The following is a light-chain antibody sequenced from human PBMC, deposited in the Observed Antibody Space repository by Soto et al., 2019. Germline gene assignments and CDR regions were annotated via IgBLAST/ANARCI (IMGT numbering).Light chain of an antibody. CDR3: SSYTSSSTHYVV. CDR1: SSDVGGYNY. CDR2: DVS. V-gene: IGLV2-14*01. J-gene: IGLJ2*01. Sequence: QSALTQPASVSGSPGQSITISCTGTSSDVGGYNYVSWYQQHPGKAPKLMIYDVSNRPSGVSNRFSGSKSGNTASLTISGLRAEDEADYYCSSYTSSSTHYVVFGGGTQLTVL.